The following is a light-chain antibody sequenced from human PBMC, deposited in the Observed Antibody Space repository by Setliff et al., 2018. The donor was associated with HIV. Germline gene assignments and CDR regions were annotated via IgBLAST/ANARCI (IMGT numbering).Light chain of an antibody. Sequence: LTQPASVSGSPGQSITISCTAATSDVGGFTYVSWYQQHPGKAPKLMIYDVTHRPSGVSNRFSGSKSGNTASLTISGLQAEDEADYYCSSYTTNTDVFGGGTKVTVL. V-gene: IGLV2-14*03. J-gene: IGLJ3*02. CDR3: SSYTTNTDV. CDR1: TSDVGGFTY. CDR2: DVT.